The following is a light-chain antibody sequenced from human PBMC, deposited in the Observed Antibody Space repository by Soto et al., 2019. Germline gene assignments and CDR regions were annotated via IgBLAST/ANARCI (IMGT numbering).Light chain of an antibody. CDR3: QQSYSTPRIT. Sequence: DIQLTQSPSSLSASVGDRVTITCRASQSIDRWLAWYQQKPGKAPKVLIWDATTLHRGVPSRFSGSGSGTDFTLTISSLQPEDFATYYCQQSYSTPRITFGQGTRLEI. V-gene: IGKV1-39*01. CDR1: QSIDRW. CDR2: DAT. J-gene: IGKJ5*01.